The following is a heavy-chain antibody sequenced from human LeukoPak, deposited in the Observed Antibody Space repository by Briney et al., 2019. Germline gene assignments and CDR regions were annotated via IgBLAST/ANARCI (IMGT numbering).Heavy chain of an antibody. V-gene: IGHV5-51*01. J-gene: IGHJ4*02. CDR3: ARGIAAAAVTKFDY. D-gene: IGHD6-13*01. Sequence: GESLKISCKGSGYSFTNYWIGWVRQMPGKGLEWMGIIYPGDSDTRYNPSFQGQVTISAGKSISTAYLQWGSLKASDTAIYYCARGIAAAAVTKFDYWGQGTLVTVSS. CDR1: GYSFTNYW. CDR2: IYPGDSDT.